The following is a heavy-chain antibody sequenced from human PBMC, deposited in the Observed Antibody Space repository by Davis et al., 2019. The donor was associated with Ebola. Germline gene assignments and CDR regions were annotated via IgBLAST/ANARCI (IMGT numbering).Heavy chain of an antibody. J-gene: IGHJ4*02. V-gene: IGHV3-33*06. CDR3: AKPDLYGSRFDY. D-gene: IGHD3-10*01. CDR1: GFTFSSYG. Sequence: GESLKISCAASGFTFSSYGMHWVRQAPGKGLEWVAVIWYDGSNKYYADSVKGRFTISRDNSKNTLYLQMNSLRAEDTAVYYCAKPDLYGSRFDYWGQGTLVTVSS. CDR2: IWYDGSNK.